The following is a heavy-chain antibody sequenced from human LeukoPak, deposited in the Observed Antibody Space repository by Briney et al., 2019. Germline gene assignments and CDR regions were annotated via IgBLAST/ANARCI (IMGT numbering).Heavy chain of an antibody. Sequence: PGGTLRLSCAASGFTFSSYGMSWVRQAPGKGLEWVSAIGGSGATTYYAGSVKGRFTISRDNSKNTLYLQMNSLRAEDTAVYYCANIVGATTNWGQGTLVTVSS. D-gene: IGHD1-26*01. CDR1: GFTFSSYG. J-gene: IGHJ4*02. V-gene: IGHV3-23*01. CDR3: ANIVGATTN. CDR2: IGGSGATT.